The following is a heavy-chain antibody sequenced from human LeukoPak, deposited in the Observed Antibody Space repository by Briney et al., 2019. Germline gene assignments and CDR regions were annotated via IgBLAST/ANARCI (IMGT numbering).Heavy chain of an antibody. CDR2: ISAYNGNT. J-gene: IGHJ6*02. CDR1: GYTFTSYG. Sequence: ASVKVSCKASGYTFTSYGISWVRQAPGQGLEWMGWISAYNGNTNYAQKLQGRVTMTTDTSTSTAYMELRSLRSDDTAVYHCARGHVWGYYDSSGYSTAGDYYYGMDVWGQGTTVTVSS. CDR3: ARGHVWGYYDSSGYSTAGDYYYGMDV. D-gene: IGHD3-22*01. V-gene: IGHV1-18*01.